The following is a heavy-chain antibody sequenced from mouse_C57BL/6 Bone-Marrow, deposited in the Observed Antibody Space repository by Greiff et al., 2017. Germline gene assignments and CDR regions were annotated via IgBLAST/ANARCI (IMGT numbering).Heavy chain of an antibody. CDR3: AREELGHFRYFDF. J-gene: IGHJ1*03. CDR1: GYTFTSYW. D-gene: IGHD4-1*01. Sequence: VQLQQPGAELVKPGASVKLSCKASGYTFTSYWMQWVKQRSGQGLEWLGEIDPSDSYTNYNQKFKGKATLTVDTSSSTAYMQLSSLTSEDSAVYYCAREELGHFRYFDFWGTGTTVTVSS. CDR2: IDPSDSYT. V-gene: IGHV1-50*01.